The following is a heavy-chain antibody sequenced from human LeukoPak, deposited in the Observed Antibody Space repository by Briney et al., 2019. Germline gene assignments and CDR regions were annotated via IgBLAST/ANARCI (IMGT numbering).Heavy chain of an antibody. CDR1: GFTFSSYW. V-gene: IGHV3-30*18. CDR3: AKEDYGDRPDY. D-gene: IGHD4/OR15-4a*01. J-gene: IGHJ4*02. Sequence: GGSLRLSCAASGFTFSSYWMSWVRQAPGKGLEWVAVISYDGSNKYYADSVKGRFTISRDNSKNTLYLQMNSLRAEDTAVYYCAKEDYGDRPDYWGQGTLVTVSS. CDR2: ISYDGSNK.